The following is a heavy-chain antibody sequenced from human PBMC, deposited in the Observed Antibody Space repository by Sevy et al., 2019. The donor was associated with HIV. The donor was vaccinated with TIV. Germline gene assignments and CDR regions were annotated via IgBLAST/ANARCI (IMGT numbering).Heavy chain of an antibody. V-gene: IGHV3-33*01. Sequence: GGSLRLSCAASGFTFSNYGMHWVRQAPGKGLEWVGAIFSDANIKYYVDSVKGRFAISRDNSKNTVYLQMNSLRAEDTAVYSCARGGGRKWYFDLWGRGTPVTVSS. J-gene: IGHJ2*01. CDR2: IFSDANIK. CDR3: ARGGGRKWYFDL. D-gene: IGHD1-26*01. CDR1: GFTFSNYG.